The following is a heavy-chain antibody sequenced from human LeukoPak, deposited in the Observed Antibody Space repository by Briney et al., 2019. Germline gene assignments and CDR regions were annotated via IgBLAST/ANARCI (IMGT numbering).Heavy chain of an antibody. CDR2: ISYSGSP. J-gene: IGHJ4*02. Sequence: SETLSLTCSVSGDSIGTYYWSWIRQPPGKGLEWIGYISYSGSPYYNPSLKSRVTMSVDTSKNQFSLKLSSVTAADMAVYYCARRKGCSGGSCYGDTFDYWGQGTLVTVSS. CDR1: GDSIGTYY. D-gene: IGHD2-15*01. V-gene: IGHV4-59*08. CDR3: ARRKGCSGGSCYGDTFDY.